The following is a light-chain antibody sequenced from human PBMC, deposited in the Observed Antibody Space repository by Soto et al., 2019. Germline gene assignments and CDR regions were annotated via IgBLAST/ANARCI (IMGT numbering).Light chain of an antibody. CDR1: QSLFYSSNNRNY. J-gene: IGKJ1*01. CDR2: WAS. Sequence: DIVMTQSPDSLAVSLGERATINCKSNQSLFYSSNNRNYLTWYQQKPGQAPKLLIYWASTRESGVPDRFSGSGSGTDFTLTVSSLQAEDVAVYYCLQYYTTPWAFGQGTKVEIK. CDR3: LQYYTTPWA. V-gene: IGKV4-1*01.